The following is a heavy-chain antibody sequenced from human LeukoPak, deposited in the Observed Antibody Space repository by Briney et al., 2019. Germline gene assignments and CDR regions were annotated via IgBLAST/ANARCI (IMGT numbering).Heavy chain of an antibody. CDR3: ATGEAGQLAAAGIDFGY. D-gene: IGHD6-13*01. CDR1: GYTFTSYD. CDR2: MNPNSGNT. J-gene: IGHJ4*02. Sequence: SVQVSCKASGYTFTSYDINWVRQATGQGLEWMGWMNPNSGNTGYAQKFQGRVTMTRNTSISIAYMELSSLRSEDTAVYYCATGEAGQLAAAGIDFGYWGQGTLVTVSS. V-gene: IGHV1-8*01.